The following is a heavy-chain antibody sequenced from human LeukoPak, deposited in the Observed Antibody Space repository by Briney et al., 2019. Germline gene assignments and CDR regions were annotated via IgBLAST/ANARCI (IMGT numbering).Heavy chain of an antibody. CDR1: GFPFNAYW. CDR3: AKDYSSSWYYFDY. J-gene: IGHJ4*02. CDR2: IRQDGDTK. D-gene: IGHD6-13*01. Sequence: GGSLRLSCAASGFPFNAYWMTWVRQAPGKGLEWVANIRQDGDTKYYVDSVKGRFTISRDNAMNSLYLQMNSLRAEDTAVYYCAKDYSSSWYYFDYWGQGTLVTVSS. V-gene: IGHV3-7*03.